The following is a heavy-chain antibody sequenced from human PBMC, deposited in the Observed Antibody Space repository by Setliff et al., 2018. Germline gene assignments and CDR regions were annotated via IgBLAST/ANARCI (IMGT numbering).Heavy chain of an antibody. D-gene: IGHD3-22*01. V-gene: IGHV7-4-1*02. Sequence: ASVKVSCKSSGYTFTSYPINWMRQAPGQGLGWMGWINTKTGKPTYAQAFTGRIVFSLDTSVSTAYLQISSLKADDTAVYYCARDTGVRGHEISGYYGGGFDYWGQGTPVTVSS. CDR3: ARDTGVRGHEISGYYGGGFDY. J-gene: IGHJ4*02. CDR2: INTKTGKP. CDR1: GYTFTSYP.